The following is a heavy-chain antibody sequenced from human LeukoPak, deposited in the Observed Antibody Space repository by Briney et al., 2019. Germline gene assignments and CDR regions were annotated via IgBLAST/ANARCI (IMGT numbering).Heavy chain of an antibody. J-gene: IGHJ4*02. CDR3: ARDRVRGNSNPYFDY. CDR2: IYYSGST. V-gene: IGHV4-61*01. D-gene: IGHD4-11*01. Sequence: SETLSLTCTVSGGSISSSYYYWSWIRQPPGKGLEWIGYIYYSGSTNYNASLKSRVTISVDTSKNQFSLKLSSVTAADTAVYYCARDRVRGNSNPYFDYWGQGTLVTVSS. CDR1: GGSISSSYYY.